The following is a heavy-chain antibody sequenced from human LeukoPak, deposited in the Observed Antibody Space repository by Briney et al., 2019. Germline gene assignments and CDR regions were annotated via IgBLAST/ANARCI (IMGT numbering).Heavy chain of an antibody. CDR3: ARGPSGYHNT. Sequence: GRSLRLSRAASGFTFSSYVMHWVRQAPGKGLEWVAIISYDGSNEYYADSVKGRFTISRDNSKNTLYLQMNSLRAEDTAVYYCARGPSGYHNTGGQGTLVTVSS. CDR2: ISYDGSNE. J-gene: IGHJ4*02. D-gene: IGHD5-12*01. V-gene: IGHV3-30*14. CDR1: GFTFSSYV.